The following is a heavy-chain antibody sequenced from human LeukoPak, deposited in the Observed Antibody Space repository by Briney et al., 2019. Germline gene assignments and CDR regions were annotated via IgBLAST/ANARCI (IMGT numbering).Heavy chain of an antibody. CDR1: GGSISSSSYY. CDR2: IYTSGST. D-gene: IGHD5-12*01. CDR3: ARPAGMATILAGDAFDI. V-gene: IGHV4-39*07. Sequence: SETLSLTCTVSGGSISSSSYYWGWIRQPPGKGLEWIGSIYTSGSTNYNPSLKSRVTMSVDTSKNQFSLKLSSVTAADTAVYYCARPAGMATILAGDAFDIWGQGTMVTVSS. J-gene: IGHJ3*02.